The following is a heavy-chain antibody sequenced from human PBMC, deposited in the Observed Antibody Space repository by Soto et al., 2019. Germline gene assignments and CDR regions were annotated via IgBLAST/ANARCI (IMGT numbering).Heavy chain of an antibody. J-gene: IGHJ4*02. CDR3: AKSPSLVQCGGDCYTPYYFDY. CDR1: GGSIRTYY. CDR2: ISYSGST. V-gene: IGHV4-59*01. D-gene: IGHD2-21*02. Sequence: SETLSLTCTVSGGSIRTYYWSWIRQPPGKGLEWIGYISYSGSTNYNPSLKSRVTISVDKSKNQFSLRLSSVTAADTAVYYCAKSPSLVQCGGDCYTPYYFDYWGQGTLVTVSS.